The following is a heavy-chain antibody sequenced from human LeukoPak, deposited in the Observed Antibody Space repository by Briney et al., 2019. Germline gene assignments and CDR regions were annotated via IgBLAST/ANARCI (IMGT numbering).Heavy chain of an antibody. CDR3: ARPRSSGSYSYYFDY. V-gene: IGHV7-4-1*02. Sequence: ASVKVSCKASGYTFASYGVSWLRQAPGQGVEWMGTLNTNTGNPTYAQDFKRRFVFSLDTSVSTAYLQISSLKAEDTATYFCARPRSSGSYSYYFDYWGQGALVTVSS. CDR2: LNTNTGNP. D-gene: IGHD3-10*01. CDR1: GYTFASYG. J-gene: IGHJ4*02.